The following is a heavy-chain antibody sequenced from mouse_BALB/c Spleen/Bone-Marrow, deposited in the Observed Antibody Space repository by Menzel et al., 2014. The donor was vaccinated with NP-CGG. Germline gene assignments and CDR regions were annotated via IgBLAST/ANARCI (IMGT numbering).Heavy chain of an antibody. CDR3: AREGSTMITTPFAY. D-gene: IGHD2-4*01. J-gene: IGHJ3*01. V-gene: IGHV2-9*02. CDR1: GFSLTSYG. Sequence: QVQLKESGPGLVSPSQSLSITCTVSGFSLTSYGVHWVRQPPGKGLEWLGVIWAGGSTNYISALMSRLSISKDNSKSQVFLKMNSLQTDDTAMYYCAREGSTMITTPFAYWGQGTLVTVSA. CDR2: IWAGGST.